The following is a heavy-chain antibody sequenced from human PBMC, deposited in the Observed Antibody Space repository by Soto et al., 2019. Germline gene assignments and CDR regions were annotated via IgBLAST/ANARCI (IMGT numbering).Heavy chain of an antibody. J-gene: IGHJ4*02. CDR3: ERLGCSGGSCYGFDY. CDR1: GYSFTSYW. V-gene: IGHV5-51*01. D-gene: IGHD2-15*01. CDR2: IYPGDSDT. Sequence: PGESLKISCNGSGYSFTSYWIGWVRQMPGKVLELMGIIYPGDSDTRYSPSFQGQVTISADKSISTAYLQWSSLKASDTAMYYCERLGCSGGSCYGFDYWGQGTLVTVSS.